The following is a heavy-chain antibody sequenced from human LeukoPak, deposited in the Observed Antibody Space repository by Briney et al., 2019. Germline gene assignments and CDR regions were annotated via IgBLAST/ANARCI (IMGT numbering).Heavy chain of an antibody. V-gene: IGHV1-8*03. CDR3: ARGPESAYDFWSGYPDAFDI. Sequence: ASVKVSCKASGYTFTSYDINWVRQATGQGLEWMGWMNPNSGNTGYAQKFQGRVTITRNTSVSTAYMELSSLRSEDTAVYYCARGPESAYDFWSGYPDAFDIWGQGTMVTVSS. D-gene: IGHD3-3*01. CDR1: GYTFTSYD. J-gene: IGHJ3*02. CDR2: MNPNSGNT.